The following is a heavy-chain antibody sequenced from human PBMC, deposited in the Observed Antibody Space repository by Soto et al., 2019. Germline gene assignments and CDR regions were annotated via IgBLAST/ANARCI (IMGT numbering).Heavy chain of an antibody. CDR1: GGSVSSGSYY. Sequence: LSLTCTVSGGSVSSGSYYWSWIRQPPGKGLEWIGYIYYSGSTNYNPSLKSRVTISVDTSKNQFSLKLSSVTAADTAVYYCARVTFDWFQGAFDIWGQGTMVTVSS. CDR3: ARVTFDWFQGAFDI. V-gene: IGHV4-61*01. J-gene: IGHJ3*02. CDR2: IYYSGST. D-gene: IGHD3-9*01.